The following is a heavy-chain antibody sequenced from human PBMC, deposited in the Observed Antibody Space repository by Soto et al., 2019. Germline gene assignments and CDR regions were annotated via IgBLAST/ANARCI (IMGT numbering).Heavy chain of an antibody. J-gene: IGHJ6*02. Sequence: PSQTLSLTCAISGDSVSSNSAAWNWIRQSPSRGLEWLGRTYYRPKWYNDYAVSVKSRITINPDTSKNQFSLQLNSVTPEDTAVYYCARDQRIAARTYYYYGMDVWGQATTVTVSS. CDR2: TYYRPKWYN. CDR3: ARDQRIAARTYYYYGMDV. CDR1: GDSVSSNSAA. V-gene: IGHV6-1*01. D-gene: IGHD6-6*01.